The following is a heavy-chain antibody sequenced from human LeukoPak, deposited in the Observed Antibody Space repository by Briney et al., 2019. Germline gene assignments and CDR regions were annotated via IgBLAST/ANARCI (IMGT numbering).Heavy chain of an antibody. CDR1: GGSISSYY. CDR3: ARVYCSSTSCQYHFDY. J-gene: IGHJ4*02. Sequence: SETLSLTCTVSGGSISSYYWSWIRQPPGKGLEWIGYIYYSGSTNYSPPLKSRVTISVDTSKNQFSLKLSSVTAADTAVYYCARVYCSSTSCQYHFDYWGQGTLVTVSS. D-gene: IGHD2-2*01. CDR2: IYYSGST. V-gene: IGHV4-59*01.